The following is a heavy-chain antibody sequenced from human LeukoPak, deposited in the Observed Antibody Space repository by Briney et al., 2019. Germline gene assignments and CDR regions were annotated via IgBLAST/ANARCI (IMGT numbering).Heavy chain of an antibody. Sequence: GGSLRLSCAASGFTFSAYAMHWIRQAPGRGLEWVAFVRYGGNIKYYADSVKGRFTISRDNSKNTLYLQMNSLRPENTAVYYCTKDLGTEYNIFDYWGQGTLVTVSS. CDR3: TKDLGTEYNIFDY. V-gene: IGHV3-30*02. CDR1: GFTFSAYA. CDR2: VRYGGNIK. J-gene: IGHJ4*02. D-gene: IGHD3-9*01.